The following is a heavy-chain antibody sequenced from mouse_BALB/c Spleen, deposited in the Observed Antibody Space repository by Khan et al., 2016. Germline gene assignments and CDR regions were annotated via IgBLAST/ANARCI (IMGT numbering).Heavy chain of an antibody. D-gene: IGHD3-3*01. CDR3: ARGDPYYPMDY. CDR1: GFNIKDTY. Sequence: VQLQQSGAELVKPGALVKLSCTASGFNIKDTYMHWVKQRPEQGLEWIGRIDPANGNTKYDPKFQGKVTITADTSSNTAYLQLNSLTSEDTAVYYCARGDPYYPMDYWGQGTSVTVSS. J-gene: IGHJ4*01. CDR2: IDPANGNT. V-gene: IGHV14-3*02.